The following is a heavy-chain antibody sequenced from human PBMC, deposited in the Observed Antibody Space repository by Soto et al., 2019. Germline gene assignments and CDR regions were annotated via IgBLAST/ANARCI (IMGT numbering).Heavy chain of an antibody. CDR3: ARDFMSYYYGMDV. V-gene: IGHV4-30-4*01. Sequence: SEILSLTCTVSGGSISSGDYYWSWIRQPPGKGLEWIGYIYYSGSTYYNPSLKSRVTISVDTSKNQFSLKLSSVTAADTAVYYCARDFMSYYYGMDVWGQGTTVTVSS. CDR1: GGSISSGDYY. J-gene: IGHJ6*02. CDR2: IYYSGST.